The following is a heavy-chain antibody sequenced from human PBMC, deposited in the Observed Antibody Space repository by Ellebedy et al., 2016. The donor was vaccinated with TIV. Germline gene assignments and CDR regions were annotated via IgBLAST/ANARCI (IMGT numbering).Heavy chain of an antibody. Sequence: GESLKISCAASRFSFRSYWMTWVRQAPGKGLEWVANINQDGSQKYYVDSVKGRFTISRDNAKNSLYLQMTSLRVEDTGVYYCARDGSYGDYLSPTHALEIWGQGTMVIVSS. CDR3: ARDGSYGDYLSPTHALEI. CDR2: INQDGSQK. CDR1: RFSFRSYW. J-gene: IGHJ3*02. V-gene: IGHV3-7*01. D-gene: IGHD4-17*01.